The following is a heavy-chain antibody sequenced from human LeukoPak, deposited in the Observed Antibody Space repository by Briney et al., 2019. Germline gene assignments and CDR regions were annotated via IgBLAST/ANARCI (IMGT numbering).Heavy chain of an antibody. CDR2: MNPNNGNT. J-gene: IGHJ6*02. D-gene: IGHD6-13*01. Sequence: ASVKVSCKASGYTFTSYDINWVRQATGQGLEWMGWMNPNNGNTGYAQKFQGRVTVTRSTSIGTAYMELSSLRSEDTAVYYCARLASSSWPLYYYYGMDVWGQGTTVTVSS. CDR3: ARLASSSWPLYYYYGMDV. CDR1: GYTFTSYD. V-gene: IGHV1-8*01.